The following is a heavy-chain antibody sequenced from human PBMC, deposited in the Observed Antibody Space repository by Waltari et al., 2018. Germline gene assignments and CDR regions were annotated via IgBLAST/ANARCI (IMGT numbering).Heavy chain of an antibody. D-gene: IGHD4-17*01. Sequence: EVQLVQSWAEVKKPVANVNISCKSSGYTFTDYYLHSVRQAPGKGLEGMGRLDPEEGETREPWKLEGGVSINADTSTETAYRELGRLRSEDTAVYHCAKEGDDGDYNVDCWGQGTLVTVSA. CDR1: GYTFTDYY. J-gene: IGHJ4*02. CDR3: AKEGDDGDYNVDC. V-gene: IGHV1-69-2*01. CDR2: LDPEEGET.